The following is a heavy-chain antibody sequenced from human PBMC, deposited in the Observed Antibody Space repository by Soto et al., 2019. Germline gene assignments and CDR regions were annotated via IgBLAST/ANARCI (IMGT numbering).Heavy chain of an antibody. J-gene: IGHJ2*01. CDR1: GYTFTSYA. CDR2: INAGNGNT. Sequence: ASVKVSCKASGYTFTSYAMHWVRQAPGQRLEWMGWINAGNGNTKYSQKIQGRVTITRDTSASTAYMELSSLRSEDTAVYYCARDQAYGDYWYFDLWGRGTLVTVSS. V-gene: IGHV1-3*01. D-gene: IGHD4-17*01. CDR3: ARDQAYGDYWYFDL.